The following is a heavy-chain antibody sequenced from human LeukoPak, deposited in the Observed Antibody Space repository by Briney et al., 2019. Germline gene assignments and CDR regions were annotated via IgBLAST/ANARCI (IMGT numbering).Heavy chain of an antibody. Sequence: PGGSLRLSCAASGFTFSGSAMHWVRQASGKGLEWVGRIRSKANSYATAYAASVKGRFTISRDDSKNTAYLQMNSLKTEDTAVYHCTRLDDSSGIFDYWGQGTLVTVSS. CDR1: GFTFSGSA. CDR3: TRLDDSSGIFDY. D-gene: IGHD3-22*01. V-gene: IGHV3-73*01. CDR2: IRSKANSYAT. J-gene: IGHJ4*02.